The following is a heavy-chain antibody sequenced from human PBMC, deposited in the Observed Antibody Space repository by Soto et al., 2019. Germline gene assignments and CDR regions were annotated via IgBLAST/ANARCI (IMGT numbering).Heavy chain of an antibody. CDR2: INHSGST. V-gene: IGHV4-34*01. J-gene: IGHJ5*02. CDR1: GGSFSGYY. CDR3: AREYYDFWSGYLRSTQGRWFDP. D-gene: IGHD3-3*01. Sequence: QVQLQQWGAGLLKPSETLSLTCAVYGGSFSGYYWSGIRQPPGKGLEWIGEINHSGSTNYSPSLKSRVTISVDTSKNQFALKLSSVTAADTAVYYCAREYYDFWSGYLRSTQGRWFDPWGQGTLVTVSS.